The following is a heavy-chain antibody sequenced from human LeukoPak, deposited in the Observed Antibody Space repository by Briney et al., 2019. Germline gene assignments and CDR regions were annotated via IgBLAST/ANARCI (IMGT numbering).Heavy chain of an antibody. CDR1: GFSFRDYS. J-gene: IGHJ3*02. CDR2: ISNTRTYI. D-gene: IGHD2-8*01. Sequence: GGSLGLSCDASGFSFRDYSMNWVRQAPGKGLEWVSSISNTRTYIYYADSVKGRFTISRDNAKRSLYLQMNSLRAEDTAVYYCARETTNGAFDIWGQGTMVTVSS. V-gene: IGHV3-21*01. CDR3: ARETTNGAFDI.